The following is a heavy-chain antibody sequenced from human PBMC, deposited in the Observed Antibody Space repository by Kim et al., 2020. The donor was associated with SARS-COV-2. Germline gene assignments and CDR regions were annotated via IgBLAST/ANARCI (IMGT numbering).Heavy chain of an antibody. J-gene: IGHJ5*02. CDR3: ARDRPNWFDP. Sequence: SETLSLTCTVSGGSISSYYWSWIRQPPGKGLEWIGYIYYSGSTNYNPSLKSRVTITVDTSKNQFSLKLSSVTAADTAVYYCARDRPNWFDPWGQGTLVTVSS. CDR2: IYYSGST. CDR1: GGSISSYY. V-gene: IGHV4-59*13.